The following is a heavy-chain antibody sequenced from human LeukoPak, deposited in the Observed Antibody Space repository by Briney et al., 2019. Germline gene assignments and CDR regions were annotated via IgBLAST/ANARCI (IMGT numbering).Heavy chain of an antibody. CDR1: GFTVSSNY. V-gene: IGHV3-66*01. CDR2: IYSGGST. J-gene: IGHJ4*02. D-gene: IGHD6-13*01. Sequence: SGGSLRLSCADSGFTVSSNYMRWVRQAPGKGLEWVSVIYSGGSTHYADSVKGRFTISRDNSKNTLYLQMNSLRAEDTAVYYCARAIAAAGTWHTNWDQGTLVTVSS. CDR3: ARAIAAAGTWHTN.